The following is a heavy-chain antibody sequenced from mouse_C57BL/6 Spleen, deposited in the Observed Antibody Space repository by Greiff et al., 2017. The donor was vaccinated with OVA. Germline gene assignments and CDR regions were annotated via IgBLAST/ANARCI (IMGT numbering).Heavy chain of an antibody. J-gene: IGHJ2*01. CDR2: ISSGGSYT. D-gene: IGHD4-1*01. CDR1: GFTFSSYG. V-gene: IGHV5-6*01. Sequence: EVHLVESGGDLVKPGGSLKLSCAASGFTFSSYGMSWVRQTPDKRLEWVATISSGGSYTYYPDSVKGRFTISRDNAKNTLYLQMSRLKSEDTAMYYCARQNWDDRYFDYWGQGTTLTVSS. CDR3: ARQNWDDRYFDY.